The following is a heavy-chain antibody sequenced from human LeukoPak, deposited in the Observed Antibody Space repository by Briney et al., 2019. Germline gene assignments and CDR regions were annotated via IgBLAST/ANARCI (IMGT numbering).Heavy chain of an antibody. Sequence: GGSLRLSCAASGFTFSNYDMSWGRQAPGMGLEWVSGVTVGGATTFYADSVKGRFTISRDNSKSTLYLQMNSLRAEDTAVYYCARLRGVYDAFDIWGQGTMVTVSS. D-gene: IGHD5/OR15-5a*01. V-gene: IGHV3-23*01. CDR1: GFTFSNYD. J-gene: IGHJ3*02. CDR2: VTVGGATT. CDR3: ARLRGVYDAFDI.